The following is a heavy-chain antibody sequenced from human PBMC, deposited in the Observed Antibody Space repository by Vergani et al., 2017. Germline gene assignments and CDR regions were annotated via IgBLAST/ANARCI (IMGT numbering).Heavy chain of an antibody. CDR1: GFSLSTSGVG. V-gene: IGHV2-5*01. CDR3: AHFSYRVFTGLRYNWFDP. J-gene: IGHJ5*02. CDR2: IYWNDGK. Sequence: QITLKESGPTLVKPTQTLTLTCTFSGFSLSTSGVGVGWIRQPPGKALEWLATIYWNDGKRYSPSLKGSLTITKDTSNNQSVLTMTNMDPVDTATYYGAHFSYRVFTGLRYNWFDPWGQGTLVTVSS. D-gene: IGHD4-17*01.